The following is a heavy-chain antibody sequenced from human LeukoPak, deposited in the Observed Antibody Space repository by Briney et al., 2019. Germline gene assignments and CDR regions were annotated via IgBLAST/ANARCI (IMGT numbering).Heavy chain of an antibody. J-gene: IGHJ4*02. Sequence: SETLSLTCAVYGGSFSGYYWSWIRQPPGKGLEWIGEINHSGSTNYNPSLKSRVTISVDTSKNQFSLKLSSVTAADTAVYYCARLLWFPYWGQGTLVPVSS. V-gene: IGHV4-34*01. CDR3: ARLLWFPY. D-gene: IGHD3-10*01. CDR1: GGSFSGYY. CDR2: INHSGST.